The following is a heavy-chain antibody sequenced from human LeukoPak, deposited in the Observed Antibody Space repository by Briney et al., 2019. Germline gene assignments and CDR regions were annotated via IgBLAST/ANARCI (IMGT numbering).Heavy chain of an antibody. D-gene: IGHD2-2*01. CDR3: AKSQRNDQQVVQRIDY. CDR2: ISGSGDTT. J-gene: IGHJ4*02. CDR1: RFTFSTYA. V-gene: IGHV3-23*01. Sequence: PGGSLRLSRTASRFTFSTYAMSWVRQAPAKGLEWVSSISGSGDTTYYTGSVKGRFTISRDNSKNALYLQMSSLRAEDTAVYYGAKSQRNDQQVVQRIDYWGQGTLVTVSS.